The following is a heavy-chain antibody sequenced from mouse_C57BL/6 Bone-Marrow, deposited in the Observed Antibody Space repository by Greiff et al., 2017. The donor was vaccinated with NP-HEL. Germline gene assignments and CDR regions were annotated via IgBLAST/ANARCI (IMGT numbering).Heavy chain of an antibody. J-gene: IGHJ2*01. D-gene: IGHD1-1*01. Sequence: QVQLQQPGAELVMPGASVKLSCKASGYTFTSYWMHWVKQRPGHGLEWIGEIDPSDSYTNYNQKFKGKSTLTVDNSSSTAYMQLSSLTSEDSAVYYCARDYGSSYPDYWGQGTTLTVSS. V-gene: IGHV1-69*01. CDR1: GYTFTSYW. CDR3: ARDYGSSYPDY. CDR2: IDPSDSYT.